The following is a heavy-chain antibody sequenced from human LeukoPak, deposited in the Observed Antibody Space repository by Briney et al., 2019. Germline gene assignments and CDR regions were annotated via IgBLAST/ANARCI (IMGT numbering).Heavy chain of an antibody. V-gene: IGHV4-59*12. D-gene: IGHD4-17*01. CDR3: ARVGRDYGDYVLDY. CDR2: IYYSGST. Sequence: SETLSLTCTVSGGSISSYYWSWIRQPPGKGLEWIGYIYYSGSTNYNPSLKSRVTMSVDTSKNQFSLKLSSVTAADTAVYYCARVGRDYGDYVLDYWGQGTLVTVSS. CDR1: GGSISSYY. J-gene: IGHJ4*02.